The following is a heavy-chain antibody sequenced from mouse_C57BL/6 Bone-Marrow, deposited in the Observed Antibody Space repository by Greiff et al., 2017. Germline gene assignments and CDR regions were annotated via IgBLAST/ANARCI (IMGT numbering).Heavy chain of an antibody. CDR2: ISDGGSYT. V-gene: IGHV5-4*01. J-gene: IGHJ4*01. Sequence: EVQRVESGGGLVKPGGSLKLSCAASGFTFSSYAMSWVRQTPEKRLAWVATISDGGSYTYYPANVKGRFTISRDNAKNNLYLQMSHLKSEDTTMYYCARDYYGKDYYAMDYWGQGTSVTVSS. CDR1: GFTFSSYA. D-gene: IGHD1-1*01. CDR3: ARDYYGKDYYAMDY.